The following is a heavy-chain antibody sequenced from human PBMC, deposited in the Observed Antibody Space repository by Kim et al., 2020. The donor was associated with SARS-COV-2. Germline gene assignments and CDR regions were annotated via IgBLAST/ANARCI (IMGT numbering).Heavy chain of an antibody. V-gene: IGHV1-3*01. CDR3: ASEGDGVDV. Sequence: GNGKYSQKYQGRVTITKDKHATTAYMELRSLRSEDTAVYYCASEGDGVDVWGQGTTVTVSS. D-gene: IGHD3-16*01. CDR2: GNG. J-gene: IGHJ6*02.